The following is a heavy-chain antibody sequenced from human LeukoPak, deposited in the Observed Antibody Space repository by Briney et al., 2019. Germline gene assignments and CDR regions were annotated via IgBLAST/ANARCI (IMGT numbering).Heavy chain of an antibody. CDR3: ARAGWLQYYYFDY. CDR1: GYTFTSYY. D-gene: IGHD5-24*01. Sequence: ASVKVSCKASGYTFTSYYMHWVRQAPGQGLEWMGIINPSGGSTSYAQKFQGRVTMTRDMSTSTDYMELSSLRSEDTAVYYCARAGWLQYYYFDYWGQGTLVTVSS. V-gene: IGHV1-46*01. CDR2: INPSGGST. J-gene: IGHJ4*02.